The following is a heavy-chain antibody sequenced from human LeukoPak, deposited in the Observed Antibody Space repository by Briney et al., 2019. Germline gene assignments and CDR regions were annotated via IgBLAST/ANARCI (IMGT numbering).Heavy chain of an antibody. CDR1: GGSISSYY. CDR3: AREGVALGSMDV. D-gene: IGHD3-3*01. CDR2: IYYSGST. Sequence: SETLSLTYTVSGGSISSYYWSWIRQPPGKGLEWIGYIYYSGSTNYNPSLKSRVTISVDTSKNQFSLKLSSVTAADTAVYYCAREGVALGSMDVWGKGTTVTVSS. V-gene: IGHV4-59*01. J-gene: IGHJ6*04.